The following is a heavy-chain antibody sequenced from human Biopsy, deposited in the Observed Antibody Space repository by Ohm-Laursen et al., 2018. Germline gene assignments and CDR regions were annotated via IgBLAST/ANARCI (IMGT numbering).Heavy chain of an antibody. CDR1: GYTFAGYY. CDR2: ISPKSGDT. D-gene: IGHD6-19*01. V-gene: IGHV1-2*02. CDR3: ALQSVAQMKNFDY. J-gene: IGHJ4*02. Sequence: SVKVSCKASGYTFAGYYLHWVRQAPGQGLEWMGWISPKSGDTNYAHKFQGNITMTRDTSMSTACMEMSRLRCDDTAVYYCALQSVAQMKNFDYWGQGTLVTVSS.